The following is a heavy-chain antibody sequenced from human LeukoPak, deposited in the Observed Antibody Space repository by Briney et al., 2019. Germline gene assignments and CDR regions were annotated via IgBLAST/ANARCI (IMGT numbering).Heavy chain of an antibody. CDR3: ARASRYGSGSYSTDY. J-gene: IGHJ4*02. V-gene: IGHV1-69*01. D-gene: IGHD3-10*01. CDR2: IIPIFGTA. CDR1: GGTFSSYA. Sequence: SVTVSCKGSGGTFSSYAISCVRQAPGQGPEWMGGIIPIFGTANYAHNFQGRVTITADESTSTAYMELSSLRSEDTAVYYCARASRYGSGSYSTDYWGQGTLVTVSS.